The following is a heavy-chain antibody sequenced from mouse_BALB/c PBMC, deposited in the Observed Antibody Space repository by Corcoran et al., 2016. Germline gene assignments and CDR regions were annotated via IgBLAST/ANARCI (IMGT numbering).Heavy chain of an antibody. CDR2: INPYNDGT. CDR3: ARGGYYGRRSFDY. V-gene: IGHV1S136*01. J-gene: IGHJ2*01. CDR1: GYTFNSYV. Sequence: EAQLQQSGPELVKPGAAVKMSGKASGYTFNSYVKQWVKQKPGQGLEWIGYINPYNDGTKYNEKFKGKATLTSDKSSSTAYMELSSLTSEDSAVYYCARGGYYGRRSFDYWGQGTTLTVS. D-gene: IGHD1-1*01.